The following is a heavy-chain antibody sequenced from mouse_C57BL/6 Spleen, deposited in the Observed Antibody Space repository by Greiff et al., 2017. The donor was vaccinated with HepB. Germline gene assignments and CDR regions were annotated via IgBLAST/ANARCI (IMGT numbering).Heavy chain of an antibody. CDR3: ARGNFFDY. Sequence: EVQVVESEGGLVQPGSSMKLSCTASGFTFSDYYMAWVRQVPEKGLEWGANINYDGSSTYYLDSLKSRFIISRDNAKNILYLQMSSLKSEDTATYYCARGNFFDYWGQGTTLTVSS. V-gene: IGHV5-16*01. CDR2: INYDGSST. J-gene: IGHJ2*01. CDR1: GFTFSDYY.